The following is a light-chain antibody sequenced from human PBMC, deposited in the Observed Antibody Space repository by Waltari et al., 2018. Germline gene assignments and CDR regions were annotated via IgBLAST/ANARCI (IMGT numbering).Light chain of an antibody. Sequence: DVQMTQSPSTMSAFVGDRVTITCRASQSISNWLAWYQQKPGRAPTLLLYKASNLHSGVPSRFSGSGSGTDFTLTINSLQPDDFATYYCQQYNNYYTFGQGTKLEIK. V-gene: IGKV1-5*03. CDR2: KAS. J-gene: IGKJ2*01. CDR1: QSISNW. CDR3: QQYNNYYT.